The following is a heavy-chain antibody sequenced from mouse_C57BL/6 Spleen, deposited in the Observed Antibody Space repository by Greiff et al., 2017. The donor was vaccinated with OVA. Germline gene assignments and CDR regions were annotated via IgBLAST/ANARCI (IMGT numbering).Heavy chain of an antibody. Sequence: EVQGVESGGGLVQPGGSLSLSCAASGFTFTDYYMSWVRQPPGKALEWLGFIRNKANGYTTEYSASVKGRFTISRDNSQSILYLQMNALRAEDSATYYCARYSKLGQGFAYWGQGTLVTVSA. J-gene: IGHJ3*01. V-gene: IGHV7-3*01. CDR2: IRNKANGYTT. D-gene: IGHD4-1*01. CDR3: ARYSKLGQGFAY. CDR1: GFTFTDYY.